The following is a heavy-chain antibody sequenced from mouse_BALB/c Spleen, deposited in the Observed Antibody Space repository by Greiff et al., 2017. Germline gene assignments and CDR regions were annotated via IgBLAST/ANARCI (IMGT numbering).Heavy chain of an antibody. D-gene: IGHD3-2*01. Sequence: QVQLQQSGPELVKPGASVKMSCKASGYTFTSYVMHWVKQRPGQGLEWIGRIYPGDGDTNYNGKFKGKATLTADKSSSTAYMQLSSLTSVDSAVYFCARGDSSGYFDYWGQGTTLTVSS. CDR2: IYPGDGDT. CDR3: ARGDSSGYFDY. CDR1: GYTFTSYV. J-gene: IGHJ2*01. V-gene: IGHV1-82*01.